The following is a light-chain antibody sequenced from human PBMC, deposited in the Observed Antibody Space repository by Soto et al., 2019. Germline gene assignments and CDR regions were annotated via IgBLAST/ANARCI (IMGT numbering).Light chain of an antibody. CDR2: GAS. CDR3: QQYGSSYT. J-gene: IGKJ2*01. CDR1: QSVRSSY. Sequence: EIVLTQSPGTLSLSPGERATLSCRASQSVRSSYLAWYQQKPGQAPRLLMYGASSRATGIPGRFSGSGSGTDFTLTISRLEPEDFAVYYCQQYGSSYTFGQGTKLEIK. V-gene: IGKV3-20*01.